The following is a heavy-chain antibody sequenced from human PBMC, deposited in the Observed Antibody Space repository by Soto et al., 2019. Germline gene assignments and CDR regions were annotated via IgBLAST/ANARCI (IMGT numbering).Heavy chain of an antibody. CDR3: AKVPYYDFWSGSYYFDY. J-gene: IGHJ4*02. D-gene: IGHD3-3*01. Sequence: GGSLRPFFGTSGFNFRNYSMSWVRQAPGKGPEWVSAISGSGGSTYYADSVEGGYSISRDNSKNALYLQMNSMRAEDTAVYYCAKVPYYDFWSGSYYFDYWGQGTLVTVSS. CDR2: ISGSGGST. CDR1: GFNFRNYS. V-gene: IGHV3-23*01.